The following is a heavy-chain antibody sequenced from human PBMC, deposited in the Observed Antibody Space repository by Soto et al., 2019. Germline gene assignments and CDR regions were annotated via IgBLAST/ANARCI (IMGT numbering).Heavy chain of an antibody. CDR2: ISNSSRYI. D-gene: IGHD4-17*01. CDR1: GFTFSSYN. CDR3: ARVHGSLTTVQPPDY. Sequence: EVQLVEFGGGLVKPGGSLRLSCAASGFTFSSYNMNWVRQAPGKGLEWVSSISNSSRYIYYTDSVKGRFTISRDNAKNSVDLQVTSRRAGDTAVYYCARVHGSLTTVQPPDYWGQGNLGTVST. V-gene: IGHV3-21*01. J-gene: IGHJ4*02.